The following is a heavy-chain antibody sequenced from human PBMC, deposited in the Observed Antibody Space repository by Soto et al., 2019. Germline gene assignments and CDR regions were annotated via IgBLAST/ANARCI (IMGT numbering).Heavy chain of an antibody. CDR2: ISSSSSTI. V-gene: IGHV3-48*02. D-gene: IGHD3-22*01. J-gene: IGHJ4*02. CDR3: ARDTYYDSSGYFVNFDY. Sequence: TGGSLRLSCAASGFTFSSYSMNWVRQAPGKGLEWVSYISSSSSTIYYADSVKGRFTISRDNAKNSLYLQMNSLRDEDTAVYYCARDTYYDSSGYFVNFDYWGQGTLVTVSS. CDR1: GFTFSSYS.